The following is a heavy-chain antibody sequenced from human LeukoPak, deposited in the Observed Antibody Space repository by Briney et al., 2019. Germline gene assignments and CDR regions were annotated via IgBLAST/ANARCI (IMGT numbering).Heavy chain of an antibody. D-gene: IGHD3-16*01. CDR3: ARHYGGGVLTWFDP. CDR1: GGSISSSSYY. J-gene: IGHJ5*02. CDR2: IYYSGST. Sequence: SETLSLTCTVSGGSISSSSYYWGWIRQPPGKGLEWIGSIYYSGSTYYNPSLKSRVTISVDTSKNQFSLKLSSVTAADTAVYYCARHYGGGVLTWFDPWGQGTLVTVSS. V-gene: IGHV4-39*07.